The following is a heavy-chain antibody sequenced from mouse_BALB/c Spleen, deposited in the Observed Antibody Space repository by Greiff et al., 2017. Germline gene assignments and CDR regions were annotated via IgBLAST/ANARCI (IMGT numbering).Heavy chain of an antibody. Sequence: PLQQSGAELVRPGSSVKISCKASGYAFSSYWMNWVKQRPGQGLEWIGQIYPGDGDTNYNGKFKGKATLTADKSSSTAYMQLSSLTSEDSAVYFCARSSPNYYGSSLDYWGQGTTLTVSS. CDR2: IYPGDGDT. J-gene: IGHJ2*01. CDR3: ARSSPNYYGSSLDY. V-gene: IGHV1-80*01. D-gene: IGHD1-1*01. CDR1: GYAFSSYW.